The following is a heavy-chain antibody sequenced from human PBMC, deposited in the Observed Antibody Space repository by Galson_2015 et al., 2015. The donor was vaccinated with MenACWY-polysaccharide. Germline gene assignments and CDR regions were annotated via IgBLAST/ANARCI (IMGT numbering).Heavy chain of an antibody. V-gene: IGHV3-30*02. J-gene: IGHJ4*02. Sequence: LSCAGSGFNFGGNGLHWVRQAPGKGLEWVALIRNDGRKHYPDAVKGRFTISKDNSKNTLYLQMNSLRPEDTAVYYCARNPSRLDIAAASHWGQGALVSVSS. CDR1: GFNFGGNG. CDR2: IRNDGRK. CDR3: ARNPSRLDIAAASH. D-gene: IGHD6-13*01.